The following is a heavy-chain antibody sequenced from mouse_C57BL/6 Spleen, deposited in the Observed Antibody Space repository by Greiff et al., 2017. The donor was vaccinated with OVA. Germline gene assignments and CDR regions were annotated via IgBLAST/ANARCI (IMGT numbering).Heavy chain of an antibody. CDR3: ARYSSSYYWYFDV. CDR1: GYTFTSYW. CDR2: IYPGSGST. D-gene: IGHD1-1*01. V-gene: IGHV1-55*01. J-gene: IGHJ1*03. Sequence: QVQLQQPGAELVKPGASVKLSCKASGYTFTSYWITWVKQRPGQGLEWIGDIYPGSGSTNYNEKFKGKATLTVDTSSSTAYMQLSSLTSEDSAVYYCARYSSSYYWYFDVWGTGTTVTVSS.